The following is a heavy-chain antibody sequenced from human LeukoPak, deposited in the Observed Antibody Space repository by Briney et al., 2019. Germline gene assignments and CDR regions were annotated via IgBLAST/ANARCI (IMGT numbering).Heavy chain of an antibody. Sequence: SQTLSLTCTVSGGSISSYCWSWIRQPPGKGLEWIGYIYYSGSTNYNPSLKSRVTISVDTSKNQFSLKLSSVTAADTAVYYCARAGYSSSSIPYAFDIWGQGTMVTVSS. CDR2: IYYSGST. CDR3: ARAGYSSSSIPYAFDI. V-gene: IGHV4-59*01. CDR1: GGSISSYC. J-gene: IGHJ3*02. D-gene: IGHD6-6*01.